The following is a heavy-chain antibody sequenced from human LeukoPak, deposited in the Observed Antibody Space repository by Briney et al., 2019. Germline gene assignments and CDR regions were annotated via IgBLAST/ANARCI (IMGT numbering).Heavy chain of an antibody. Sequence: GGSLRLSCAASGFTFSSYAMGWVRQAPGKGLEWVSAISGSGGSTYYADSVKGRFTISRGNSKNTLYLQMNSLRAEDTAVYYCAKETSSGWESLYYFDYWGQGTLVTVSS. CDR3: AKETSSGWESLYYFDY. D-gene: IGHD6-19*01. V-gene: IGHV3-23*01. CDR1: GFTFSSYA. J-gene: IGHJ4*02. CDR2: ISGSGGST.